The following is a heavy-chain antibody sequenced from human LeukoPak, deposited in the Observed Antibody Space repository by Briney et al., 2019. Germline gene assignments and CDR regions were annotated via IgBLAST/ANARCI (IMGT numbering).Heavy chain of an antibody. J-gene: IGHJ4*02. CDR2: ISDTGSKT. Sequence: GGSLRLSCAASGFTFSTYGMSWVRQAPGMRLEWVSGISDTGSKTYYAESVKGRFTISRDNSKNTPSLQMNSLRAEDTALYYCAKRVSYSSSSVYFDSWGQGTLVTVSS. CDR1: GFTFSTYG. D-gene: IGHD6-6*01. V-gene: IGHV3-23*01. CDR3: AKRVSYSSSSVYFDS.